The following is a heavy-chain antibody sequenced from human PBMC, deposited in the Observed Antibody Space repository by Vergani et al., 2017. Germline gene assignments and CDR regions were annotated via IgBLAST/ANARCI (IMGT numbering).Heavy chain of an antibody. CDR3: ARVQELYDFWSGYRVRYYYYMDV. Sequence: QVQLQESGPGQVKPSQTLSLTCTVSGGSISRGNHYWSWIRQPPGKGLEWIGEINHSGSTNYNPSLKSRVTISVDTSKNQFSLKLSSVTAADTAVYYCARVQELYDFWSGYRVRYYYYMDVWGKGTTVTVSS. V-gene: IGHV4-30-4*01. CDR2: INHSGST. CDR1: GGSISRGNHY. D-gene: IGHD3-3*01. J-gene: IGHJ6*03.